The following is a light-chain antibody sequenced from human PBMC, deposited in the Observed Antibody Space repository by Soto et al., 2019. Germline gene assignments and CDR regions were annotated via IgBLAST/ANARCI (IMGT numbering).Light chain of an antibody. CDR2: GAS. CDR3: QLYYKWPLT. CDR1: QNLSSK. Sequence: EIVMTQSPATLSVSPAERATLSCRASQNLSSKLAWYQQKPGQAPRLLIYGASTRATGIPARFSGSGSGTEFTLTISSLQSEDFAAYYCQLYYKWPLTFGGGTKVEIK. V-gene: IGKV3-15*01. J-gene: IGKJ4*01.